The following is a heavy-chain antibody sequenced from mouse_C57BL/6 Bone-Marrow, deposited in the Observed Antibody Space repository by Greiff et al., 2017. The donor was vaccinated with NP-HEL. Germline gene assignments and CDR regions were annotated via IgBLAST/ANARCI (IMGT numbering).Heavy chain of an antibody. CDR2: ISNLAYSI. Sequence: EVQGVESGGGLVQPGGSLKLSCAASGFTFSDYGMAWVRQAPRKGPEWVAFISNLAYSIYYAETVTGRFTISRENAKNTLYLEMSSLRSEDTAMYYCARHGTVVAPLGFDVWGTGTTVTVSS. V-gene: IGHV5-15*01. CDR3: ARHGTVVAPLGFDV. J-gene: IGHJ1*03. D-gene: IGHD1-1*01. CDR1: GFTFSDYG.